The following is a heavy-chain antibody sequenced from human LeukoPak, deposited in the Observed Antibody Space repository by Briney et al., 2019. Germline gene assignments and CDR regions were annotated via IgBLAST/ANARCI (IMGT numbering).Heavy chain of an antibody. D-gene: IGHD3-3*01. V-gene: IGHV1-69*05. CDR1: GGTFSSYA. CDR2: IIPIFGTA. J-gene: IGHJ6*03. CDR3: ARALKFLEFRDYYYYMDV. Sequence: SVKVSCTASGGTFSSYAISWVRQAPGQGLEWMGGIIPIFGTANYAQKFQGRVTITTDESTSTAYMELSSLRSEDTAAYYCARALKFLEFRDYYYYMDVWGKGTTVTV.